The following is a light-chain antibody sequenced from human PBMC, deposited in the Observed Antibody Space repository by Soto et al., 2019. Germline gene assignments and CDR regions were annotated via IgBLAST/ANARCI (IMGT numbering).Light chain of an antibody. V-gene: IGLV2-14*01. J-gene: IGLJ2*01. CDR3: SSYTSDNNVV. Sequence: QSALTQPASVSGSPGQSITIPCTGTSSDVGGYNYVSWYQQYPGKAPKLMISEVTNRPSGVSSRFSGSKSGNTASLTISGLQADDEADYYCSSYTSDNNVVFGAGTKLTVL. CDR1: SSDVGGYNY. CDR2: EVT.